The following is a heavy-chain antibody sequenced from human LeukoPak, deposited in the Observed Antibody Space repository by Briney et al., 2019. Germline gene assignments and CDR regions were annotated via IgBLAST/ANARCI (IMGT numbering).Heavy chain of an antibody. CDR1: GGSFSGYY. V-gene: IGHV4-34*01. J-gene: IGHJ4*02. CDR2: INHSGST. D-gene: IGHD2-15*01. Sequence: SETLSLTCAVYGGSFSGYYWSWVRQPPGKGLEWIGEINHSGSTNYNPSLKSRVTISVDTSKNQFSVKLSSVTAADTAVYYCARPIKYCSGGSCYRGEYFDYWSQGTLVTVSS. CDR3: ARPIKYCSGGSCYRGEYFDY.